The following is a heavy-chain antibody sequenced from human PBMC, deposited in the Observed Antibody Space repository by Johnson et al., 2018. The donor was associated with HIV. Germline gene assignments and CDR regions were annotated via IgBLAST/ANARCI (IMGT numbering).Heavy chain of an antibody. J-gene: IGHJ3*02. V-gene: IGHV3-15*01. CDR1: GFTFSSAW. D-gene: IGHD3-10*01. CDR2: IKSKTEGGTT. Sequence: VQLMESGGGLVKPGGSLRLSCAASGFTFSSAWMNWVRQAPGKGLEWVGRIKSKTEGGTTDYGIPVKGRFTISRDDSNNMLYLEMNSLKTEDTAVYYCSTDGLWFGDPSFDIWCQGTVVTVSS. CDR3: STDGLWFGDPSFDI.